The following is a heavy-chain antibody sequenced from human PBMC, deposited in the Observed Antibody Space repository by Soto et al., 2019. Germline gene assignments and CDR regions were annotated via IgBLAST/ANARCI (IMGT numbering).Heavy chain of an antibody. CDR1: GFTFSSYA. Sequence: GGSLRLSCAASGFTFSSYAMSWVRQAPGKGLEWVSAISGSGGSTYYADSVKGRFTISRDNSKNTLYLQMNSLRAEDTAVYYCASQGGPYSSSRPGGGYYYYMDVWGKGTTVTVSS. J-gene: IGHJ6*03. CDR3: ASQGGPYSSSRPGGGYYYYMDV. CDR2: ISGSGGST. D-gene: IGHD6-13*01. V-gene: IGHV3-23*01.